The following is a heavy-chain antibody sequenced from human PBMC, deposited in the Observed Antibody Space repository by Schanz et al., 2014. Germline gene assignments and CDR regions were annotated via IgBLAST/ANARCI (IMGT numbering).Heavy chain of an antibody. D-gene: IGHD2-21*01. CDR2: IYYSGTT. CDR3: TRSTLWSYDV. V-gene: IGHV4-39*07. J-gene: IGHJ3*01. CDR1: GGSISSSNYF. Sequence: QLQLQESDPGLVKPSETLSLTCTVSGGSISSSNYFWGWIRQPPGKGLEWIGSIYYSGTTNYNPSLESRVTISVDKSKNQFSLILSSMTAADTAVYYCTRSTLWSYDVWGRGTMVIVSS.